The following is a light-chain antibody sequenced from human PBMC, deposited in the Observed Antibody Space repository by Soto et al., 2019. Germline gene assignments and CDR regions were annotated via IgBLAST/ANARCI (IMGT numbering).Light chain of an antibody. CDR2: TND. Sequence: QSVLTQPPSASGTPGQRVTISCSGSSSNIESNTVYWYQQLPGMAPRLLIHTNDRRPSGVPDRFSGSKSGTSASLAISGLQSEHDADYYCLEWDDSLNGNLFGTGTNVTVL. CDR1: SSNIESNT. V-gene: IGLV1-44*01. CDR3: LEWDDSLNGNL. J-gene: IGLJ1*01.